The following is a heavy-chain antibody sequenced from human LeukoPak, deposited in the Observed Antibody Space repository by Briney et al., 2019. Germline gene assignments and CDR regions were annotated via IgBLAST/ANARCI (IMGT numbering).Heavy chain of an antibody. J-gene: IGHJ4*02. CDR3: ARGLKYYYDSSGYYSFDY. Sequence: GGSLRLSCAASGFTFSSYAMHWVRQAPGKGLEYVSAISSNGGSTYYANSVKGRFTISRDNSKNTLYLQMGSLRAEDMAVYYCARGLKYYYDSSGYYSFDYWGQGTLSPSPQ. CDR2: ISSNGGST. CDR1: GFTFSSYA. D-gene: IGHD3-22*01. V-gene: IGHV3-64*01.